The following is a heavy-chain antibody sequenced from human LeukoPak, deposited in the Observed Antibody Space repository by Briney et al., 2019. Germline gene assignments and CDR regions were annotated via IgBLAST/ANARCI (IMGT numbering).Heavy chain of an antibody. V-gene: IGHV3-48*03. CDR3: AKRGRYFDWCDF. J-gene: IGHJ4*02. CDR2: ISSSGRTK. D-gene: IGHD3-9*01. Sequence: PGGSLRLSCAASGFTFSSYEMNWVRQAPGKGLEWVSYISSSGRTKYYADSVKGRFTISRDNAKNSLYLQMNSLRAEDTAVYYCAKRGRYFDWCDFWGQGTPVTVS. CDR1: GFTFSSYE.